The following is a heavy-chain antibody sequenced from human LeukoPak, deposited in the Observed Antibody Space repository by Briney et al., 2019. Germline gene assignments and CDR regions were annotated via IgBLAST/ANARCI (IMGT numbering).Heavy chain of an antibody. CDR1: RGTFSSYA. CDR3: ARGEVPPHYFDS. J-gene: IGHJ4*02. Sequence: SVKVSCKASRGTFSSYAISWVRQAPGQGLEWMGGIIPIFGTANYAQRFQGRVTITADESTTTAYMEVSSLRSEDTAVYYCARGEVPPHYFDSWGQGTLVTVSS. V-gene: IGHV1-69*13. CDR2: IIPIFGTA.